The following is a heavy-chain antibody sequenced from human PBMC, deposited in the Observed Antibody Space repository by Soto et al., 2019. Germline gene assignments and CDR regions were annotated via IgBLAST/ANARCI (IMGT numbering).Heavy chain of an antibody. J-gene: IGHJ3*02. CDR1: GFTLSRHT. CDR2: IGSRTSDI. D-gene: IGHD3-22*01. CDR3: VRDYYDTSGYPNTFDM. Sequence: PRLSCAASGFTLSRHTMNWVRQAPGKGLEWVSFIGSRTSDIYYADSVKGRFTISRDNAKNSLYLDLTRLRAEDTAVYFCVRDYYDTSGYPNTFDMWGQGTMVTVS. V-gene: IGHV3-21*01.